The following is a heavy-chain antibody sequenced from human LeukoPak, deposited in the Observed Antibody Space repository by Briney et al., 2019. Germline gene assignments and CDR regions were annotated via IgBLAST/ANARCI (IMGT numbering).Heavy chain of an antibody. CDR1: GGSMSSAC. CDR3: ARVVSDYYDSSGYLDY. D-gene: IGHD3-22*01. CDR2: IYTSGST. J-gene: IGHJ4*02. V-gene: IGHV4-4*07. Sequence: VKASETLSLSCTVSGGSMSSACWSWIRQPAGKGLEWIGRIYTSGSTNYNPSLKSRVTISVDTSKNQFSLKLSSVTAADTAVYYCARVVSDYYDSSGYLDYWGQGTLVTVSS.